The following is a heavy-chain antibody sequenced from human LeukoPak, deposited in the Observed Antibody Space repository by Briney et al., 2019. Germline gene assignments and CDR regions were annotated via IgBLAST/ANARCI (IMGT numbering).Heavy chain of an antibody. CDR2: IYSGGTT. Sequence: GGSLRLSCAASGFTVSSNYMSWVRKAPGKGLEWVSVIYSGGTTYYADSVKGQFTISRDNSNNTLYLQMNSLRAEDTAVYYCARGPVTRFEIWGQGTMVTVSS. D-gene: IGHD4-17*01. V-gene: IGHV3-53*01. CDR1: GFTVSSNY. CDR3: ARGPVTRFEI. J-gene: IGHJ3*02.